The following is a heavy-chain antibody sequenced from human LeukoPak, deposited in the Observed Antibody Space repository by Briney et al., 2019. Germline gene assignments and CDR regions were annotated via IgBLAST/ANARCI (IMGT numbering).Heavy chain of an antibody. CDR3: ARLRRGGPRGP. CDR2: IYYSGST. Sequence: ESSETLSLTCTVSGGSISSSSYYWGWIRQPPGKGLEWIGSIYYSGSTYYNPSLKSRVTISVDTSKNQFSLKLSSVTAADTAVYYCARLRRGGPRGPWGQGTLVTVSS. J-gene: IGHJ5*02. CDR1: GGSISSSSYY. V-gene: IGHV4-39*01. D-gene: IGHD3-10*01.